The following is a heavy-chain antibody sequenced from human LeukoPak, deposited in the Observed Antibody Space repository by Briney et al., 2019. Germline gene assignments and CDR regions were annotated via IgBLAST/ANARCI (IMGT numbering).Heavy chain of an antibody. D-gene: IGHD1-26*01. J-gene: IGHJ4*02. V-gene: IGHV3-30*01. CDR2: ISYDGSNK. Sequence: GGSLRLSCAASGFTFSSYAMHWVRQAPGNGLERVAVISYDGSNKYYADSVKGRFTISRDNSKNTLYLQMNSLRAEDTAVYYCARRGLRATTLLDYWGQGTLVTVSS. CDR3: ARRGLRATTLLDY. CDR1: GFTFSSYA.